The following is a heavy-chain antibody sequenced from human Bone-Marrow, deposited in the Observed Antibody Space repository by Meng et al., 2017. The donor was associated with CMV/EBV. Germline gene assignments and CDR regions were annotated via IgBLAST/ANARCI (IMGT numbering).Heavy chain of an antibody. Sequence: GGSLRLSCAASGFTFSSYSMNWVRQAPGKGLEWVSSISSSSSYIYYADSVKGRFTISRDNAKNSLYLQMNSLRAEDTAVYYCASLVVVPAAIPYYYGMDVWGQGTTVTV. CDR2: ISSSSSYI. CDR1: GFTFSSYS. J-gene: IGHJ6*02. D-gene: IGHD2-2*02. CDR3: ASLVVVPAAIPYYYGMDV. V-gene: IGHV3-21*01.